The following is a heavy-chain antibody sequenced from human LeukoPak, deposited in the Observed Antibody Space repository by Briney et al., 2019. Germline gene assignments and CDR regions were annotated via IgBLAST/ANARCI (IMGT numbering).Heavy chain of an antibody. J-gene: IGHJ4*02. CDR2: INSDGSST. D-gene: IGHD2-2*01. CDR3: ARLSYCSSTSCYDQPFDY. V-gene: IGHV3-74*01. Sequence: PGGSLRLSCAASGFTFSSYWMYWVRQAPGKGLVWVSRINSDGSSTSYADSVKGRFTISRDNAKNTLYLQMNSLRAEDTAVYYCARLSYCSSTSCYDQPFDYWGQGTLVTVSS. CDR1: GFTFSSYW.